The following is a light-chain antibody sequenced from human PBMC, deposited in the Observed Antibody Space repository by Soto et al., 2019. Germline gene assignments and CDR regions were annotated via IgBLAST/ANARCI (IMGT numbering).Light chain of an antibody. CDR3: QLRSHWPPIT. CDR1: QSVISNY. Sequence: EIVLTQSPGTLSLSPGERATLSCRASQSVISNYLAWYQQKPGQAPRLLIYGASNRATGIPARFSGSGSGTDFTLTISSLEPEDFAVYYCQLRSHWPPITFGQGTRLEIK. J-gene: IGKJ5*01. V-gene: IGKV3-11*01. CDR2: GAS.